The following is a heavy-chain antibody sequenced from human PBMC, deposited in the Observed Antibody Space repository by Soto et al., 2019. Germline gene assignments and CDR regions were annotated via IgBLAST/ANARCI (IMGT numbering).Heavy chain of an antibody. V-gene: IGHV1-18*01. J-gene: IGHJ6*02. CDR2: ISAYNGNT. Sequence: ASVKVSCKASGYTFTSYGISWVRQAPGQGLEWMGWISAYNGNTNYAQKFQGRVTMTKDTSTSTAYMELSSLRSEDTAVYYFATDLWHYDYSNPKVSYGMDVWGQGTTVTVSS. CDR1: GYTFTSYG. CDR3: ATDLWHYDYSNPKVSYGMDV. D-gene: IGHD4-4*01.